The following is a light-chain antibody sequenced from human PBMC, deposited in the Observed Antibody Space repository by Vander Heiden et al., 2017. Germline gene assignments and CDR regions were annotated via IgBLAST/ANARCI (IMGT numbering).Light chain of an antibody. CDR3: SSYTSSSTSV. Sequence: QSALTQPASVSGSPGQSITISCTGTSSDVGGYNFVSWYQQHPGKAPKLMIYEVSDRPSGVSDRFSGSKSGNTASLTISGLQAEDEADYYCSSYTSSSTSVFGTGTKVTDL. V-gene: IGLV2-14*01. CDR1: SSDVGGYNF. CDR2: EVS. J-gene: IGLJ1*01.